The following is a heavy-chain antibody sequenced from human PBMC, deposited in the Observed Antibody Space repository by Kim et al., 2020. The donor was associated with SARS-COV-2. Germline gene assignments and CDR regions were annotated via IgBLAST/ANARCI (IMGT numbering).Heavy chain of an antibody. Sequence: YSPSRKRRMTISKETSTSQSSLQLSSVTAADSAVYYCAREGRGGYGFFDYWGQGTLVTVSS. V-gene: IGHV4-30-2*05. CDR3: AREGRGGYGFFDY. D-gene: IGHD5-12*01. J-gene: IGHJ4*02.